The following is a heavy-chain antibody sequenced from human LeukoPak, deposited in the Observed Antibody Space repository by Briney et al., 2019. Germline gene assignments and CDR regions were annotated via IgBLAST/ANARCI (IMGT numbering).Heavy chain of an antibody. V-gene: IGHV3-30*18. J-gene: IGHJ4*02. D-gene: IGHD6-19*01. CDR3: AKGRIPGWYMAVDY. Sequence: GRSLRLSCAASGFTFSSYGMHWVRQAPGKGVEWVAVISYDGSNKYYADSVKGRFTISRDNSKNTLYLQMNSLRAEDTAVYYCAKGRIPGWYMAVDYWGQGTLVTVSS. CDR2: ISYDGSNK. CDR1: GFTFSSYG.